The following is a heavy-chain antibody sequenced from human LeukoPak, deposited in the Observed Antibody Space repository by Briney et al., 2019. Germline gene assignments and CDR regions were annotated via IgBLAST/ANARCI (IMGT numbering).Heavy chain of an antibody. J-gene: IGHJ5*02. V-gene: IGHV1-24*01. Sequence: ASVKVSCKASGGTFSSYAISWVRQAPGKGLEWMGGFDPEDGETIYAQKFQGRVTMTEDTSTDTAYMELSSLRSEDTAVYYCATAYYYGSGSYSALDPWGQGTLVTVSS. CDR3: ATAYYYGSGSYSALDP. CDR2: FDPEDGET. CDR1: GGTFSSYA. D-gene: IGHD3-10*01.